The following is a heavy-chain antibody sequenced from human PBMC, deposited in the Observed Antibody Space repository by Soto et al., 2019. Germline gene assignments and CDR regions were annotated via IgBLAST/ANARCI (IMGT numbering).Heavy chain of an antibody. J-gene: IGHJ4*02. V-gene: IGHV3-21*01. CDR1: GFTVSNNY. D-gene: IGHD3-22*01. CDR3: ARDLHYDSSGFGY. CDR2: ISSSSVYI. Sequence: PGGSLRLSCAVSGFTVSNNYMSWVRQAPGKGLEWVSSISSSSVYIYYADSLKGRFTISRNNAKNSLYLQMNSLRAEDTAVYYCARDLHYDSSGFGYWGQGTLVTVSS.